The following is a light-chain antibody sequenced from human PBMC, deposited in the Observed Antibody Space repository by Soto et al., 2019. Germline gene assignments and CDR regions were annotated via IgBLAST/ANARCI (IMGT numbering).Light chain of an antibody. V-gene: IGKV3-20*01. Sequence: EIVLTQSPGTLSLSPGEGATLSCRASQSVSSSYLAWYQLKPGQAPRLLIYGASSRATGIPDRFSGSGSGTDFTLTISRLEPEDFAVYYCQQYGSSLLTFGGGTKVEIK. CDR3: QQYGSSLLT. CDR2: GAS. J-gene: IGKJ4*01. CDR1: QSVSSSY.